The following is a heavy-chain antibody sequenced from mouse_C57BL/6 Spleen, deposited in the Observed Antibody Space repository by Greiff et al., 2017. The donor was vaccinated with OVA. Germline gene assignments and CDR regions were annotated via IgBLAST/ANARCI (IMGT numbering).Heavy chain of an antibody. CDR3: ARHERSNYYFDY. Sequence: EVQVVESGGDLVKPGGSLKLSCAASGFTFSSYGMSWVRQTPDKRLEWVATISSGGSYTYYPDSVKGRFTISRDNAKNTLYLQMSSLKSEDTAMYYCARHERSNYYFDYWGQGTTLTVSS. V-gene: IGHV5-6*01. CDR2: ISSGGSYT. D-gene: IGHD2-5*01. CDR1: GFTFSSYG. J-gene: IGHJ2*01.